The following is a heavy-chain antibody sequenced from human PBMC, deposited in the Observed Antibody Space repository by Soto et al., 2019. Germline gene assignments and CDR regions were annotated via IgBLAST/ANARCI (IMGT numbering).Heavy chain of an antibody. D-gene: IGHD5-12*01. CDR1: GGTFSSYA. CDR3: ARDGGYSGYDRTIYYYGMDV. CDR2: TIPMFGTA. Sequence: QVQLVQSGAEVKKPGSSVKVSCKASGGTFSSYAISWVRQARGQGLEWMGGTIPMFGTANYAQKFQGRVTITADESTSTAYMELSSLRSEDTAVYYCARDGGYSGYDRTIYYYGMDVWGQGTTVTVS. J-gene: IGHJ6*02. V-gene: IGHV1-69*12.